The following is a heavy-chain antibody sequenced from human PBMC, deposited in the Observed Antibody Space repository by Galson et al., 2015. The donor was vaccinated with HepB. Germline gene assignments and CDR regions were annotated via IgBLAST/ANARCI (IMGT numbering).Heavy chain of an antibody. D-gene: IGHD1-7*01. CDR3: AREDNWNYWVY. J-gene: IGHJ4*02. CDR1: GFTFSNYG. V-gene: IGHV3-30*03. CDR2: ISYDGTDK. Sequence: RLSCAASGFTFSNYGLHWVRQAPGKGLEWVAIISYDGTDKKYADSVKGRFTISRDNSKNTLYLQLDSLRAEDTAVYYCAREDNWNYWVYWGQGTLVTVSS.